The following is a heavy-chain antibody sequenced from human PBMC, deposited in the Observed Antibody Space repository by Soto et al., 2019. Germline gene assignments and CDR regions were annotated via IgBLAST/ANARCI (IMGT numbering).Heavy chain of an antibody. Sequence: GASVKVSCKASGGTFSSYAISWVRQAPGQGLEWMGGIIPIFGTANYAQKFQGRVTITADESTSTAYMELSSLRSEDTAVYYCASPAHMVRALIGYYYYGMDVWGQGTTVTVSS. V-gene: IGHV1-69*13. D-gene: IGHD3-10*01. CDR2: IIPIFGTA. CDR3: ASPAHMVRALIGYYYYGMDV. CDR1: GGTFSSYA. J-gene: IGHJ6*02.